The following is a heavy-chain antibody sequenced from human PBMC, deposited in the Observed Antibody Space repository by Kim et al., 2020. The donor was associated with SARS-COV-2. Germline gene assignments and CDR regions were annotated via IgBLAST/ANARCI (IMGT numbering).Heavy chain of an antibody. J-gene: IGHJ4*02. CDR2: IYYSGST. V-gene: IGHV4-31*03. Sequence: SETLSLTCTVSGGSISSGGYYWSWIRQHPGKGLEWIGYIYYSGSTYYNPSLKSRVTISVDTSKNQFSLKLSSVTAADTAVYYCARGGYSGGVGDRFDYWGQGTLVTVSS. CDR1: GGSISSGGYY. D-gene: IGHD5-12*01. CDR3: ARGGYSGGVGDRFDY.